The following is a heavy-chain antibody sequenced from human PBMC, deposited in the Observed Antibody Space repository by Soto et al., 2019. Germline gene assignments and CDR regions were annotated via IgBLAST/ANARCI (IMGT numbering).Heavy chain of an antibody. CDR3: ARRPEYYYYYYYMDV. CDR1: GYTFTSYD. CDR2: MNPNSGNT. V-gene: IGHV1-8*01. J-gene: IGHJ6*03. Sequence: AASVKVSCKASGYTFTSYDINWVRQATGQGLEWMGWMNPNSGNTGYAQKFQGRVTMTRNTSISTAYMELSSLRSEDTAVYYCARRPEYYYYYYYMDVWGKGTTVTVSS. D-gene: IGHD2-2*01.